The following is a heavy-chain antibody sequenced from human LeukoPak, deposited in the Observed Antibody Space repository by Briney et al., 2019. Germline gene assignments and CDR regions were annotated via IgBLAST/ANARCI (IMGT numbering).Heavy chain of an antibody. D-gene: IGHD6-19*01. CDR3: ARGGQWFDY. CDR1: GFTFSSYA. J-gene: IGHJ4*02. V-gene: IGHV3-23*01. CDR2: LSGSGGST. Sequence: PGGSLRLSCAASGFTFSSYAMSWVRQAPGKGLEWVSALSGSGGSTYYADSVKGRFTISRENSKNTLYLQMNSLRAEDTAVYYCARGGQWFDYWGQGTLVTVSS.